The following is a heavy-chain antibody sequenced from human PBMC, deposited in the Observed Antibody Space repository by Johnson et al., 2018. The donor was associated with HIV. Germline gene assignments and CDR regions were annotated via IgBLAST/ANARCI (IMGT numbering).Heavy chain of an antibody. CDR1: GFTFSSYA. V-gene: IGHV3-23*04. J-gene: IGHJ3*02. CDR2: ISGSTI. D-gene: IGHD3-10*01. Sequence: MLLVESGGGLVQPGGSLRLSCAASGFTFSSYAMSWVRQAPGKGLEWVSAISGSTIYYADSVKGRFTISRDNAKNSLYLQMNSLRAEDTALYYCVRGRGSYGGAGAFDIWGQGTVVTVSS. CDR3: VRGRGSYGGAGAFDI.